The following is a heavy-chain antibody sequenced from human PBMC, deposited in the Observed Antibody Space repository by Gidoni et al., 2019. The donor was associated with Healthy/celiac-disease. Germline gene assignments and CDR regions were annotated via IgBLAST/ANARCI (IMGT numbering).Heavy chain of an antibody. Sequence: QLQLVQSGAEVKKPGASLKVSCKASGYTFTSYYMHCVRQAPGQGLEWMGIINPRGGSTSEEQKCQGRVTMNRETSTSTVYMELSSLRSEETAVYYCARDAGEMDTTPFDYWGQGTLVTVSS. CDR1: GYTFTSYY. D-gene: IGHD5-18*01. V-gene: IGHV1-46*01. J-gene: IGHJ4*02. CDR3: ARDAGEMDTTPFDY. CDR2: INPRGGST.